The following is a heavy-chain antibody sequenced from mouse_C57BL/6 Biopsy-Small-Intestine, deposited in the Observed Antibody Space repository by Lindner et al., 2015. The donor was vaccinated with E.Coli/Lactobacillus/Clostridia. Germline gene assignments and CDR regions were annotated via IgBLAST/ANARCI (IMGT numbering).Heavy chain of an antibody. J-gene: IGHJ2*01. D-gene: IGHD1-3*01. V-gene: IGHV1-7*01. CDR1: GYTFTSYW. CDR3: ARITGEGYYFDY. Sequence: VQLQESGAELAKPGASVKLSCKASGYTFTSYWMHWVKQRPGQGLEWIGYINPSSGYTKYNQKFKDKATLTAYKSSSTAYMQLSSLTYEDSAVYYCARITGEGYYFDYWGQGTTLTVSS. CDR2: INPSSGYT.